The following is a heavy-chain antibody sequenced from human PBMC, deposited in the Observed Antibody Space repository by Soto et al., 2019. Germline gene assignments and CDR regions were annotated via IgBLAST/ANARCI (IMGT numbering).Heavy chain of an antibody. CDR2: ISGSGGST. D-gene: IGHD6-6*01. J-gene: IGHJ4*02. Sequence: GGSLRLSCAASGFTFSSYAMSWVRQAPGKGLEWVSAISGSGGSTYYADSVKGRFTISRDNSKNTLYLQMNSLRAEDTAVYYCAKDRRYSSSSPTSFDYWGQGTLVTVSS. CDR1: GFTFSSYA. V-gene: IGHV3-23*01. CDR3: AKDRRYSSSSPTSFDY.